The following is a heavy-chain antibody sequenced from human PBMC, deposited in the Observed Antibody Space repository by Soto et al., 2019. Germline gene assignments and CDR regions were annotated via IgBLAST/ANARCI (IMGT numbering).Heavy chain of an antibody. CDR1: GFTFSASA. CDR2: IRSKVNNYAT. J-gene: IGHJ4*02. CDR3: TGFIHSATYSFDY. Sequence: GGSLRLSCAASGFTFSASAMHWVRQASGKGLEWVGRIRSKVNNYATTYAASVNGRFTISRDDSKNTAYLEMNSLKTEDTAVYYCTGFIHSATYSFDYWGQGPLVTVSS. V-gene: IGHV3-73*01. D-gene: IGHD1-26*01.